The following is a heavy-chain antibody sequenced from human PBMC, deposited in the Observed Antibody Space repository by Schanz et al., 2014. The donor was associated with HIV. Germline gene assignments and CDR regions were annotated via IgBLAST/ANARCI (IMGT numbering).Heavy chain of an antibody. V-gene: IGHV1-69*01. CDR2: ITPIFDTA. CDR3: ARYLGGDDGDFYFDY. Sequence: QVQLVQSGAEVKKPGSSVKVSCKASGGTFNSYAISWVRQAPGQGLEWMGGITPIFDTANYAQKVQGRVTITADESTSTAYMELSSLRSEDTAVYYCARYLGGDDGDFYFDYWGQGTLVTVSS. CDR1: GGTFNSYA. J-gene: IGHJ4*02. D-gene: IGHD4-17*01.